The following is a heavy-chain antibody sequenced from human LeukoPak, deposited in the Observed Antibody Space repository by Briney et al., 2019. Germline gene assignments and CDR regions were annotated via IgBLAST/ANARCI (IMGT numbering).Heavy chain of an antibody. V-gene: IGHV4-39*07. CDR1: GGSISSSSYY. D-gene: IGHD3-22*01. CDR2: IYYSGST. CDR3: ANSDSSGYYVDN. J-gene: IGHJ4*02. Sequence: SQTLSLTCTVSGGSISSSSYYWGWIRQPPGKGLEWIGSIYYSGSTYYNPSLKSRVTISVDTSKNQLSLKVNSVTAADTAVYYCANSDSSGYYVDNWGQGTLVTVSS.